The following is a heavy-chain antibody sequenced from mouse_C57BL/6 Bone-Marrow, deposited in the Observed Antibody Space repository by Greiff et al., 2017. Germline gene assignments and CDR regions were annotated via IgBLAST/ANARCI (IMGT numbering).Heavy chain of an antibody. V-gene: IGHV1-54*01. D-gene: IGHD4-1*01. J-gene: IGHJ2*01. CDR1: GYAFTNYL. CDR3: ARPNWDALYFVY. CDR2: INPGSGGT. Sequence: QVQLQQSGAELVRPGTSVKVSCKASGYAFTNYLIEWVKQRPGQGLEWIGVINPGSGGTNYNEKFKGKATLTADKSSSTAYMQLSSLTSEDSAVYFCARPNWDALYFVYWGQGTTLTVSS.